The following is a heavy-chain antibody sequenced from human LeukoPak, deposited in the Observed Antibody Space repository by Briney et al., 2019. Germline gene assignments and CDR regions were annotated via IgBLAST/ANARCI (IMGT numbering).Heavy chain of an antibody. D-gene: IGHD3-22*01. CDR1: GFTFSDYW. CDR3: ARDPSPSYYDSSGSTYYFDY. V-gene: IGHV3-69-1*01. J-gene: IGHJ4*02. CDR2: ISSSSYI. Sequence: GGSLRLSCAASGFTFSDYWMSWVRQAPGKGLEWVSSISSSSYIYYADSVKGRFTISRDNAKNSLYLQMNSLRAEDTAVYYCARDPSPSYYDSSGSTYYFDYWGQGTLVTVSS.